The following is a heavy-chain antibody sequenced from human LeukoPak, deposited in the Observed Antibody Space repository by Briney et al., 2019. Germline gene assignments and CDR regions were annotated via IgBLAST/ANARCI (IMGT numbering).Heavy chain of an antibody. CDR1: GFTFSSYS. CDR3: ASSGSYRFDY. D-gene: IGHD1-26*01. Sequence: GGSLRLSCAASGFTFSSYSVNWVRQAPGKGLEWVSHITASGTAMFYADSVKGRFTISRDNAKNSLYLQMNSLRDEDTAVYYCASSGSYRFDYWGQGTLVTVSS. V-gene: IGHV3-48*02. CDR2: ITASGTAM. J-gene: IGHJ4*02.